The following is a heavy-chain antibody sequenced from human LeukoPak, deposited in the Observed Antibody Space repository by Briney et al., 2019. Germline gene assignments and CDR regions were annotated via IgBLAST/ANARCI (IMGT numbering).Heavy chain of an antibody. V-gene: IGHV3-23*01. Sequence: GGTLRLSCAASGFTFSSYAMGWVRQAPGKGLEWVSTISGSGASTYYADSVKGRFTISRDNSQNTLYLQMNSLRAEDTAVYYCAKRAFAGSTSYFFDSWGQGTLVTVSS. J-gene: IGHJ4*02. CDR3: AKRAFAGSTSYFFDS. CDR1: GFTFSSYA. CDR2: ISGSGAST. D-gene: IGHD3-10*01.